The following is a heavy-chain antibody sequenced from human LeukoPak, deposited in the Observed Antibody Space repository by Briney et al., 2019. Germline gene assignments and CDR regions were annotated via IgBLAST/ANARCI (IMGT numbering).Heavy chain of an antibody. V-gene: IGHV4-59*11. CDR3: TRGITGHYRSLGGFAFDI. J-gene: IGHJ3*02. D-gene: IGHD3-16*01. CDR1: GASITQHY. Sequence: PSETLSLTCTVSGASITQHYWSWIRQPPGKGLEYIGYFYYDGSTNYTSSVRSRVTILVDTSKNQSTLNLRSVSAADTAKYYCTRGITGHYRSLGGFAFDIWGQGTMVAVSS. CDR2: FYYDGST.